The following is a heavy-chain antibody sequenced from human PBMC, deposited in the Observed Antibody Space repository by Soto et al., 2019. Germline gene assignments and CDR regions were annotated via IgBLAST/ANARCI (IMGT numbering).Heavy chain of an antibody. D-gene: IGHD5-12*01. Sequence: TSETLSLTCTVSGGSISSGGYYWSWIRQHPGKGLEWIGYIYYSGSTYYNPSLKSRVTISVDTSKNQFSLKLSSVTAADTAVYYCARDQRRGYSGYDTFDYWGQGTLVTVSS. V-gene: IGHV4-31*03. J-gene: IGHJ4*02. CDR3: ARDQRRGYSGYDTFDY. CDR1: GGSISSGGYY. CDR2: IYYSGST.